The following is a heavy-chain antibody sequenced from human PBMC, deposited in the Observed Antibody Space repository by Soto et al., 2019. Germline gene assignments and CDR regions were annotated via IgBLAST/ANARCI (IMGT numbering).Heavy chain of an antibody. CDR2: IYYSGST. V-gene: IGHV4-31*03. CDR1: GGSISSGGYY. D-gene: IGHD2-21*02. J-gene: IGHJ6*02. CDR3: ARVCGGDCHYGMDV. Sequence: QVQLQESGPGLVKPSQTLSLTCTVSGGSISSGGYYWTWIRQHPGKGLEWIGYIYYSGSTYYNPSLKSRVTISVDTSKNQFSLKLSSVTAADTAVYYCARVCGGDCHYGMDVWGQGPTVTVSS.